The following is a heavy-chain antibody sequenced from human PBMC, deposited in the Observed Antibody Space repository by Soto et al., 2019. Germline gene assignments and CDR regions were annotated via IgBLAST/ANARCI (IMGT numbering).Heavy chain of an antibody. D-gene: IGHD3-22*01. CDR2: ISTDGGNT. V-gene: IGHV3-64D*06. Sequence: GGSLRLSCSASGFPFSIYARHWVRKAPGKGLEYVSSISTDGGNTHYADSVKGRFTISRDNSKNTVYLQMSSLRAEDTAVYYCVKGEYYYDSSGYYPFDYWGQGTLVTVSS. CDR3: VKGEYYYDSSGYYPFDY. J-gene: IGHJ4*02. CDR1: GFPFSIYA.